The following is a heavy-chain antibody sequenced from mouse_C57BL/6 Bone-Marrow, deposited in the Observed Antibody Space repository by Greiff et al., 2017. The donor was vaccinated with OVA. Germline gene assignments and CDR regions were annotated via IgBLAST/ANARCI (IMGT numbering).Heavy chain of an antibody. J-gene: IGHJ4*01. Sequence: EVQLQQSVAELVRPGASVKLSCTASGFNIKNTYMHWVKQRPEQGLEWIGRIDPANDNTKYAPTLQGQATITADTSSNTAYLQLSSLSSEDTAVYCCARGNFGSSFYAMDYWGQGTSVTVSS. CDR2: IDPANDNT. V-gene: IGHV14-3*01. CDR3: ARGNFGSSFYAMDY. CDR1: GFNIKNTY. D-gene: IGHD1-1*01.